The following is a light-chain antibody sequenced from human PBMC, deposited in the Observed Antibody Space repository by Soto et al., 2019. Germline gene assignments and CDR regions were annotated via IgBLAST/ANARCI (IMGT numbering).Light chain of an antibody. Sequence: IVLTQSPATLSLSPGERATLSCRASQSVSSYLAWYQQKPGQAPRLLIYDASNRATGIPDRFSGSGSGTDFTLTISSLQSEDFAVYYCQQRSNWPKITFGQGTRLEIK. CDR2: DAS. V-gene: IGKV3-11*01. CDR1: QSVSSY. J-gene: IGKJ5*01. CDR3: QQRSNWPKIT.